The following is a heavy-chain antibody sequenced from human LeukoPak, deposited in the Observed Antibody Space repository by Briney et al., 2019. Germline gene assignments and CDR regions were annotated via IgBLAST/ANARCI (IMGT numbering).Heavy chain of an antibody. D-gene: IGHD6-13*01. Sequence: GGSLRLSCIASGFTFSTYGMSWVRQAPGKGLEWVSAISGSGGSTYYADSVKGRFTISRDNSKNTLYLQMNSLRAEDTAVYYCARGAQTVAATDNWFDPWGQGTLVTVSS. CDR1: GFTFSTYG. V-gene: IGHV3-23*01. CDR3: ARGAQTVAATDNWFDP. J-gene: IGHJ5*02. CDR2: ISGSGGST.